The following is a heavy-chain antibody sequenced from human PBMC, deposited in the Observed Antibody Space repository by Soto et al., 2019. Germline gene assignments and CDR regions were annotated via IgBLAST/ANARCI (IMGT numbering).Heavy chain of an antibody. D-gene: IGHD1-26*01. CDR2: SSYSGTT. J-gene: IGHJ4*02. Sequence: SETLSLTCSVSGGSIRSGSYYWAWIRQPPGKGLEWIGTSSYSGTTYYNPSLKSRVTVSVDLSKNYFSLRLNSVTAADTAVYYCGSRPIVGFAYGPFDYWGQGTLVTVSS. V-gene: IGHV4-39*01. CDR1: GGSIRSGSYY. CDR3: GSRPIVGFAYGPFDY.